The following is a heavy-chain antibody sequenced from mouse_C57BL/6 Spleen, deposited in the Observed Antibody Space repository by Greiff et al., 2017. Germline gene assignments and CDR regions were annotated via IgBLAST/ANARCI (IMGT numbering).Heavy chain of an antibody. D-gene: IGHD2-4*01. V-gene: IGHV1-64*01. CDR3: ARDDYDQSGSMDY. J-gene: IGHJ4*01. CDR1: GYTFTSYW. CDR2: IHPNSGST. Sequence: VQLQQPGAELVKPGASVKLSCKASGYTFTSYWMHWVKQRPGQGLEWIGMIHPNSGSTNYNEKFKSKATLTVDKSSSTAYMQLSSLTSEDSAVYYCARDDYDQSGSMDYWGQGTSVTVSS.